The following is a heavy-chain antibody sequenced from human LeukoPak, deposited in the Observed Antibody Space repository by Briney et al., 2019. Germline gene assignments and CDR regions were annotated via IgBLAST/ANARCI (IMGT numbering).Heavy chain of an antibody. V-gene: IGHV3-23*01. D-gene: IGHD4-17*01. J-gene: IGHJ4*02. CDR3: AKDTYGDYVYYFDY. CDR2: ISGSGGST. CDR1: GFTFSSYA. Sequence: GGSLRLSCAASGFTFSSYAMSWVRQAPGKGLEWVSAISGSGGSTHYADSVKGRFTISRDNSKNTLYLQMNSLRAEDTAVYYCAKDTYGDYVYYFDYWGQGTLVTVSS.